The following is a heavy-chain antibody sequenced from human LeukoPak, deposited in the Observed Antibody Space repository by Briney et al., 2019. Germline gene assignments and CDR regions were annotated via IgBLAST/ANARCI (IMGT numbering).Heavy chain of an antibody. J-gene: IGHJ4*02. CDR1: GGSFSGYY. V-gene: IGHV4-34*01. D-gene: IGHD2-8*01. CDR2: INHSGST. Sequence: SETLSLTCAVYGGSFSGYYWSWICQPPGKGLEWIGEINHSGSTNYNPSLKSRVTISVDTSKNQFSLKLSSVTAADTAVYYCARGPIVLMVYARGYYFDYWGQGTLVTVSS. CDR3: ARGPIVLMVYARGYYFDY.